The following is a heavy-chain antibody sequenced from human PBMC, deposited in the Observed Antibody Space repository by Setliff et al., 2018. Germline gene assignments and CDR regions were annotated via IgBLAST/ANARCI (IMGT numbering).Heavy chain of an antibody. Sequence: PSETLSLTCLVSGDSLDSGAVYWTWIRQPAGKGLEWIGHIFPSGTTKYNPSLQSRVTISLDTSNHQFSLTLSSMTAADTAVYYCARTNYAADYWDPGLLVTVSS. CDR3: ARTNYAADY. D-gene: IGHD2-2*01. CDR2: IFPSGTT. J-gene: IGHJ4*02. V-gene: IGHV4-61*09. CDR1: GDSLDSGAVY.